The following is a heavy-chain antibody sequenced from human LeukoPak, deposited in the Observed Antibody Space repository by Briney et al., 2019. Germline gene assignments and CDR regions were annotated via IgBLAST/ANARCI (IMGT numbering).Heavy chain of an antibody. Sequence: ASVKVSRKASGYTFTSYDINWVRQATGQGLEWMGWISAYNGNTNYAQKLQGRVTMTTDTSTSTAYMELSRLRSDDTAVYYCARGIIATGTTWVYYYYYMDVWGKGTTVTVSS. CDR1: GYTFTSYD. D-gene: IGHD1-1*01. V-gene: IGHV1-18*01. CDR3: ARGIIATGTTWVYYYYYMDV. CDR2: ISAYNGNT. J-gene: IGHJ6*03.